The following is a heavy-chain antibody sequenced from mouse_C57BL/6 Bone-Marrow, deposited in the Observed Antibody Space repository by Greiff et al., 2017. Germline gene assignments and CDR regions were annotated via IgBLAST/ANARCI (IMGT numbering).Heavy chain of an antibody. V-gene: IGHV14-4*01. Sequence: VQLKESGAELVRPGASVKLSCTASGFNIKDDYMHWVKQRPEQGLEWIGWIDPENGDTEYASKVQGKATITADTSSNTAYLQLSSLTSEDTAVYYCTTGYFDVWGTGTTVTVSS. CDR3: TTGYFDV. J-gene: IGHJ1*03. CDR2: IDPENGDT. CDR1: GFNIKDDY.